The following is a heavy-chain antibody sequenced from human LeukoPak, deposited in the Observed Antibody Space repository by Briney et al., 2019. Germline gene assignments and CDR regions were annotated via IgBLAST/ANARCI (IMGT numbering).Heavy chain of an antibody. D-gene: IGHD6-19*01. V-gene: IGHV4-4*07. CDR1: GGSISSYY. J-gene: IGHJ3*02. CDR3: VTSISLAGWGAFDI. CDR2: IYTSGST. Sequence: SETLSLTCTVSGGSISSYYWSWIRQPAGKGLEWIGRIYTSGSTNYNSSLKSRVTISVDTSRNQFSLNLSSVTAADTALYYCVTSISLAGWGAFDIWGQGTMVTVSS.